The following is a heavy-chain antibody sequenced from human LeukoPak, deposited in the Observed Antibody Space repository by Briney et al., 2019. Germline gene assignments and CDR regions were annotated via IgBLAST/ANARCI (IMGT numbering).Heavy chain of an antibody. CDR1: GFTFSSYA. V-gene: IGHV3-30-3*01. J-gene: IGHJ4*02. CDR2: ISYDGSNK. Sequence: GGSLRLSCAASGFTFSSYAMHWVRQAPGKGLEWVAVISYDGSNKYYADSVKGRFTISRDNSKNTLYLQMNSLRAEDTAVYYCARGKRQLVPFDYWGQGTLVTVSS. D-gene: IGHD6-13*01. CDR3: ARGKRQLVPFDY.